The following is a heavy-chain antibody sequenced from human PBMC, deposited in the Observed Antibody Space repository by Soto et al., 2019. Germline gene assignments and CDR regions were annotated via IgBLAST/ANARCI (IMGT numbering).Heavy chain of an antibody. J-gene: IGHJ3*02. CDR2: INWNGGST. CDR1: GFTFDDYG. D-gene: IGHD3-16*02. V-gene: IGHV3-20*04. Sequence: RPGGSLRLSCAASGFTFDDYGMSWVRRAPGKGLEWVSGINWNGGSTGYADSVKGRFTISRDNAKNSLYLQMNSLRAEDTALYYCARSESFGNDYVWGSYRYIPDAFDIWGQGTMVTVSS. CDR3: ARSESFGNDYVWGSYRYIPDAFDI.